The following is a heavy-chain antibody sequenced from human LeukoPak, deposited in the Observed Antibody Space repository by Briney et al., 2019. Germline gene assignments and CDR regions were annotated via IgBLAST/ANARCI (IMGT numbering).Heavy chain of an antibody. CDR1: GDTFSSYA. J-gene: IGHJ6*04. Sequence: GASVKVSCKASGDTFSSYAISWVRQAPGQGLEWMGGIIPIFGTANYAQKFQGRVTITADESTSTAYMGLSSLRSEDTAVYYCARLPLDIVVVPAAMGHYYYYGMDVWGKGTTVTVSS. V-gene: IGHV1-69*13. CDR3: ARLPLDIVVVPAAMGHYYYYGMDV. D-gene: IGHD2-2*01. CDR2: IIPIFGTA.